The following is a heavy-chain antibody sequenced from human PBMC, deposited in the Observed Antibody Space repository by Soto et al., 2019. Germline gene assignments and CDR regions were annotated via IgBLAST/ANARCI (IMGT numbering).Heavy chain of an antibody. CDR2: INNDGSGT. V-gene: IGHV3-74*01. CDR3: AKLPDPTTVTTK. CDR1: GLTFSTYW. D-gene: IGHD4-17*01. Sequence: EVQLVESGGGLVQPGGTLRLSCAASGLTFSTYWMHRVRQAPGKGLMWVARINNDGSGTIYADSVKGRLTIFRDNAKNTMYLQMNSLRAEDTAVYYCAKLPDPTTVTTKWGQGTQVIVSS. J-gene: IGHJ4*02.